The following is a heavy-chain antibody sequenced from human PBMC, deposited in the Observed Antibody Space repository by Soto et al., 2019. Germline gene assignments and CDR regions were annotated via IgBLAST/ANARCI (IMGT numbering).Heavy chain of an antibody. Sequence: GGSLRLSCAASGFIFKMYWMHWVRQSPGKGLVWISRIYNDGTYSDYADSVRGRFTISRDNVNDTLYLQMNNLRAEDSGLYYCTRGPRPISTGTGAYWGQGTQATVSS. J-gene: IGHJ4*02. CDR1: GFIFKMYW. D-gene: IGHD3-10*01. CDR3: TRGPRPISTGTGAY. V-gene: IGHV3-74*01. CDR2: IYNDGTYS.